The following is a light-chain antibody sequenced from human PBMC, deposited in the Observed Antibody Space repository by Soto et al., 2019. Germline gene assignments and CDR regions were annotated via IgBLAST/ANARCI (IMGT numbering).Light chain of an antibody. J-gene: IGLJ2*01. CDR1: SSNIGSNY. V-gene: IGLV1-47*01. CDR3: AAWDHSLSGPVV. Sequence: QSVLTQPPSASGTPGQRVTISCSGSSSNIGSNYVYWYQQLPGTAPKLLIYRNNQRPSGVPDRFSGSKSGTSASLAISGLRSEDEADYYCAAWDHSLSGPVVFGGGTKVTVL. CDR2: RNN.